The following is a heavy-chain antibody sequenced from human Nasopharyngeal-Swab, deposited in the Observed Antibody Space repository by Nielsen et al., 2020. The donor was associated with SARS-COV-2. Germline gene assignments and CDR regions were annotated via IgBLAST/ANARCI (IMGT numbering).Heavy chain of an antibody. V-gene: IGHV3-21*01. CDR3: ARDNPQYSSSFNWSDP. D-gene: IGHD6-13*01. Sequence: GGSLRLSCAASGFTFSSYSMNWVRQAPGKGLEWVSSISSSSSYIYYADSVKGRFTISRDNAKNSLYLQMNSLRAEDTAVYYCARDNPQYSSSFNWSDPWGQGTLVTVSS. CDR1: GFTFSSYS. J-gene: IGHJ5*02. CDR2: ISSSSSYI.